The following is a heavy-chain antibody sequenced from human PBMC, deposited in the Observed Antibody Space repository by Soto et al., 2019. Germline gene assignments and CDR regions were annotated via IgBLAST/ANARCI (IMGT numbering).Heavy chain of an antibody. CDR1: GGSIGSYY. V-gene: IGHV4-59*08. Sequence: QVQLQESGPGLVKPSETLSLTCSVSGGSIGSYYWSWIRQPPGKGLEWIGYIYYSGSTNYNPSLKTRVTISVDTSKNQCSRMLSSVTAADTAVYYCARGGWRQIDFWGQGTLVTVSS. D-gene: IGHD3-3*01. CDR3: ARGGWRQIDF. J-gene: IGHJ4*02. CDR2: IYYSGST.